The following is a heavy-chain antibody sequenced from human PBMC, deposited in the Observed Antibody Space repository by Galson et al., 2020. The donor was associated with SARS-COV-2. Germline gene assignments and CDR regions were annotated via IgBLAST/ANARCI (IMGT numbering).Heavy chain of an antibody. D-gene: IGHD3-3*01. Sequence: SISSSSSYIYYADSAKGRITISRDNTKNSLYLQMNSMRAEDTAVYYCARDIFWSGYYAYNWFDPWGQGTLFTVSS. V-gene: IGHV3-21*01. CDR3: ARDIFWSGYYAYNWFDP. CDR2: ISSSSSYI. J-gene: IGHJ5*02.